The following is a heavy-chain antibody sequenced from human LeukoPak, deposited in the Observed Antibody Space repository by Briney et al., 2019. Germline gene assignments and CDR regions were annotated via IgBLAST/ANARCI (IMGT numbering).Heavy chain of an antibody. V-gene: IGHV1-18*01. CDR2: ISAYNGNT. J-gene: IGHJ6*02. CDR1: GYTFTSYG. D-gene: IGHD3-10*01. Sequence: ASVKVSCKAFGYTFTSYGISWVRQAPGQGLEWMGWISAYNGNTNYAQKLQGRVTMTTDTSTSTAYMELRSLRSDDTAVYYCARGEEVWFGEYRYYYYGMDVWGQGTTVTVSS. CDR3: ARGEEVWFGEYRYYYYGMDV.